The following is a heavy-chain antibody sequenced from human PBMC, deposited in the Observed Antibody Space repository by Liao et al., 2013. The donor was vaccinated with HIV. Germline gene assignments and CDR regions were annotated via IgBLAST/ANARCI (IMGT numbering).Heavy chain of an antibody. V-gene: IGHV4-34*01. D-gene: IGHD1-26*01. J-gene: IGHJ5*02. CDR1: GSSLTHYY. Sequence: QVQLQQWGAGLLKPSETLSLTCAVYGSSLTHYYWSWIRQPPGKGLEWIGDIYYSGSTNYNPSLKSRVAISVDTSKNLFSLRLSSVTAADTAVYYCARRVGTTPYNWFDPWGQGTLVTVSS. CDR3: ARRVGTTPYNWFDP. CDR2: IYYSGST.